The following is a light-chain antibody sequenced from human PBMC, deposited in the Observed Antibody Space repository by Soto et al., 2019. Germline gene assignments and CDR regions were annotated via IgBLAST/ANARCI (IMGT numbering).Light chain of an antibody. J-gene: IGKJ1*01. CDR2: KAS. CDR1: QSISSW. Sequence: DIQMTQSPSTLSASVGDRVTITCRASQSISSWLAWYQQKPGKAPKLLIYKASTLESGVPSRFSGSGSGTEFSLTISNLQPDDCATYYCQQYENYWTFGQGTRWIS. CDR3: QQYENYWT. V-gene: IGKV1-5*03.